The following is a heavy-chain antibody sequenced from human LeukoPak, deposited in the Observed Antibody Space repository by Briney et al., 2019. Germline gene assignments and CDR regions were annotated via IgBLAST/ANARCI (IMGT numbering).Heavy chain of an antibody. J-gene: IGHJ6*02. CDR3: ARVGYCSSTSCYPYYYYGMDV. CDR1: GFTFSSYW. Sequence: GGSLRLSCAASGFTFSSYWMSWVRQAPGKGLEWVANIKQDGSEKYYVDSVKGRFTISRDNAKNSLYLQMNSLRAEDTAVYYCARVGYCSSTSCYPYYYYGMDVWGQGTTVTVSS. V-gene: IGHV3-7*03. D-gene: IGHD2-2*01. CDR2: IKQDGSEK.